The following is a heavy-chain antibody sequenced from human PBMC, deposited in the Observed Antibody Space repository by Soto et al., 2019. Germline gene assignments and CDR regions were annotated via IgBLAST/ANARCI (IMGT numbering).Heavy chain of an antibody. V-gene: IGHV3-7*03. CDR1: VFTFSDSW. CDR3: AKGRIVGATNGSYYYYGMDV. D-gene: IGHD1-26*01. J-gene: IGHJ6*02. CDR2: VNPGGGEE. Sequence: GGSLRLSCVASVFTFSDSWMDWVRQSPGKGPEWVSKVNPGGGEENYVDSVKGRFSSSRDNAKNSLFLQINNLRAEDTAVYYCAKGRIVGATNGSYYYYGMDVWGQGTTVTVSS.